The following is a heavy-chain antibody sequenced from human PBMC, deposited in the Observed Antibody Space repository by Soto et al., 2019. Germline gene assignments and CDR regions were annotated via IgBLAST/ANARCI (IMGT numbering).Heavy chain of an antibody. CDR3: ARRGYCSGGSCSEHYYYYYVMDV. J-gene: IGHJ6*02. Sequence: ASVKVSCKASGYTFTSYAMQWVRQAPGQRLEWMGWINAGNGNTKYSQKFQGRVTITRDTSASTAYMELSSLRSEDTAVYYCARRGYCSGGSCSEHYYYYYVMDVWGQGTTVTVSS. CDR2: INAGNGNT. D-gene: IGHD2-15*01. V-gene: IGHV1-3*01. CDR1: GYTFTSYA.